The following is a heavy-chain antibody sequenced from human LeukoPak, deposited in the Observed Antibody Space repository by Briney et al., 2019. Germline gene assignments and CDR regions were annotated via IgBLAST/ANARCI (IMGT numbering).Heavy chain of an antibody. V-gene: IGHV3-9*01. D-gene: IGHD6-19*01. J-gene: IGHJ4*02. CDR2: ISWNSGSI. Sequence: PGGSLRLSCAASGFSFSNYAMSWVRQAPGKGLEWVSGISWNSGSIGYADSVKGRFTISRDNAKNSLYLQMNSLRAEDTALYYCAKDQYSSGWYGVWAFDYWGQGTLVTVSS. CDR3: AKDQYSSGWYGVWAFDY. CDR1: GFSFSNYA.